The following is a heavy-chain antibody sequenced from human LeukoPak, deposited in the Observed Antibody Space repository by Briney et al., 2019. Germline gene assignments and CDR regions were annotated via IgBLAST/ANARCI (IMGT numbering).Heavy chain of an antibody. V-gene: IGHV4-59*01. D-gene: IGHD2-2*01. CDR3: ARLGGCTTTSCYVHWFDP. CDR2: IYYSGNT. J-gene: IGHJ5*02. CDR1: GGSLTGYY. Sequence: PSETLSLTCEVSGGSLTGYYWSWIRQPPGKGLEWIGYIYYSGNTNYNPSLKSRVTISVDTSKNQFSLKLYSVTAADTAVYYCARLGGCTTTSCYVHWFDPWGQGTLVTVSS.